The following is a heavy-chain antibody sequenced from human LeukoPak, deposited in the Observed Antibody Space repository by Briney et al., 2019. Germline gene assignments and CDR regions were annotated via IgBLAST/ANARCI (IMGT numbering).Heavy chain of an antibody. CDR1: GGSMNNSNFY. CDR2: ISDTGSL. Sequence: SETVSLTCTVSGGSMNNSNFYGVWIRQSTGKNLELMGSISDTGSLVYNPSLRSRVTMSIDTSKMQFALKLTSVTAADTALYYCARLLSYDVLTDNYYTYYMDVWGKGTTVIVSS. D-gene: IGHD3-9*01. V-gene: IGHV4-39*01. CDR3: ARLLSYDVLTDNYYTYYMDV. J-gene: IGHJ6*03.